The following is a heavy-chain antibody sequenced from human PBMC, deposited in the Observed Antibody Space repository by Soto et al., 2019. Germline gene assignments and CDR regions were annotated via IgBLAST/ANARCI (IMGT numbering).Heavy chain of an antibody. CDR3: EKGPDHNSLGETMIKS. CDR1: DYTVTSYH. J-gene: IGHJ4*02. V-gene: IGHV1-8*01. Sequence: ASVKVSCKASDYTVTSYHINWLRQVPGQALEWMEWMNHNSGNTGTAPKFQGRVTMTRNTTESTAYTELSDMGFQDTAVYYCEKGPDHNSLGETMIKSWGKGTLVTV. CDR2: MNHNSGNT. D-gene: IGHD3-16*01.